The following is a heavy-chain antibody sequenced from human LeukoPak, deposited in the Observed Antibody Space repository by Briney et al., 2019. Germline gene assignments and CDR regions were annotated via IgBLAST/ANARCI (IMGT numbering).Heavy chain of an antibody. D-gene: IGHD2-15*01. J-gene: IGHJ1*01. Sequence: GGSLRLSCAASGFTVSSNYMSWVRQAPGKGLEWVSLLYSGGSTYYADSAKGRFTISGDISRNTLYLQMNSLRAEDTAVYYCATSYCSGGSCYPQYFQHWGQGTLVTVSS. CDR2: LYSGGST. CDR1: GFTVSSNY. CDR3: ATSYCSGGSCYPQYFQH. V-gene: IGHV3-66*02.